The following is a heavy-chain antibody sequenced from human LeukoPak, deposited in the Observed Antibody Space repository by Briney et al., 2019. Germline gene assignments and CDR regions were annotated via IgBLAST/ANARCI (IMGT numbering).Heavy chain of an antibody. CDR3: ARTHNLGILAHFDY. J-gene: IGHJ4*02. D-gene: IGHD1-1*01. Sequence: QPGGSLRLSCAASGFTFSSYEMNWVRQAPGKGLEWVSYINSGGSTLYYADSVKGRFTISRDNAKNSLYLQMNSLRAEDTAVYYCARTHNLGILAHFDYWGQGTLVTVSS. CDR2: INSGGSTL. CDR1: GFTFSSYE. V-gene: IGHV3-48*03.